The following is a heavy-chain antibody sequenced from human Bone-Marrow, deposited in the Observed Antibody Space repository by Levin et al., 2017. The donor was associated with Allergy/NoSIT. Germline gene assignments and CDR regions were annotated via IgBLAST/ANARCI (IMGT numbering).Heavy chain of an antibody. D-gene: IGHD5-24*01. J-gene: IGHJ3*02. V-gene: IGHV5-51*01. CDR2: IYPGDSDT. CDR3: ARLEQGEMATTLGAFDI. Sequence: GESLKISCKGSGYSFTSYWIGWVRQMPGKGLEWMGIIYPGDSDTRYSPSFQGQVTISADKSISTAYLQWSSLKASDTAMYYCARLEQGEMATTLGAFDIWGQGTMVTVSS. CDR1: GYSFTSYW.